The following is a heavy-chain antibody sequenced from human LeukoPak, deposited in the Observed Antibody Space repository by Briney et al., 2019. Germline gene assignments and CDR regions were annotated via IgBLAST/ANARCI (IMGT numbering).Heavy chain of an antibody. CDR1: GYTFTSYD. D-gene: IGHD3-9*01. CDR3: ARLRYFDWLYIDY. CDR2: MNPNSGNT. J-gene: IGHJ4*02. V-gene: IGHV1-8*03. Sequence: ASVKVSCKASGYTFTSYDINWVRQATGQGLEWMGWMNPNSGNTGYAQKFQGRVTITRSTSISTAYMELSSLRSEDTAVYYCARLRYFDWLYIDYWGQGTLVTVSS.